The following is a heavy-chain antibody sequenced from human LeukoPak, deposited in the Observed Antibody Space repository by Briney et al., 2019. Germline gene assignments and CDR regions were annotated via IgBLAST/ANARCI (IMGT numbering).Heavy chain of an antibody. J-gene: IGHJ2*01. D-gene: IGHD2-8*02. CDR2: IYYSGSA. V-gene: IGHV4-59*01. Sequence: SETLSLTCTVSVGPLSSCYWSWLPQPPGKGLEWIGYIYYSGSANYNPSRKSRVTISLDTSKNQFSLKLSSVTAADTAVYYCARYAPADGGVAWYFDLWGRGTLVTVSS. CDR1: VGPLSSCY. CDR3: ARYAPADGGVAWYFDL.